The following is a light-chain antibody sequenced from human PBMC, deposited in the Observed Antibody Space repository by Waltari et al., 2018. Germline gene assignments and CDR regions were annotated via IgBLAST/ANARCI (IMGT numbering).Light chain of an antibody. V-gene: IGKV1-33*01. CDR3: QQYRSLPLT. Sequence: DIQLTQTPSSLSASVGDRLTITCHASQDTGDSLNWFQHKPGTPPELLIYAVSRLDYGVPSRFTGSRSGTNYSFSITNLQPDDIATYFCQQYRSLPLTFGQGTK. CDR2: AVS. J-gene: IGKJ2*01. CDR1: QDTGDS.